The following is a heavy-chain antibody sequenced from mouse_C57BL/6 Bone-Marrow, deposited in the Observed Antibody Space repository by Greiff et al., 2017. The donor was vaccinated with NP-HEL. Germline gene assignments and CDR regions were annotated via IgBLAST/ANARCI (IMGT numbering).Heavy chain of an antibody. V-gene: IGHV1-81*01. CDR2: IYPRSGNT. Sequence: QVQLQESGAELARPGASVKLSCKASGYTFTSYGISWVKQRTGQGLEWIGEIYPRSGNTSYNEKFKGKATLTADKSSSTAYMELRSLTSEDSAVYFCARRDLLQQDWYCEVWGTGTTVTVSS. J-gene: IGHJ1*03. D-gene: IGHD1-1*01. CDR1: GYTFTSYG. CDR3: ARRDLLQQDWYCEV.